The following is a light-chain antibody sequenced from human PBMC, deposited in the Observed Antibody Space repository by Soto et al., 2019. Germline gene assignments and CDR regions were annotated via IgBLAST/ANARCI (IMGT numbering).Light chain of an antibody. CDR1: SSDVGDYNY. CDR3: TSYAHSSIEV. J-gene: IGLJ1*01. Sequence: QSVLSQPASVSGSPGQSITISCTGTSSDVGDYNYVSWYQQHPGKAPKLMIYEVGNRPSGVSNRFSGSKSGNTASLTISGLPADDDAYYSCTSYAHSSIEVFGTGTKATVL. CDR2: EVG. V-gene: IGLV2-14*01.